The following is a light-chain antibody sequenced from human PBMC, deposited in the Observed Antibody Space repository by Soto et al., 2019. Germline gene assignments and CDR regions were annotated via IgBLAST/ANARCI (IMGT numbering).Light chain of an antibody. CDR3: SSYRRSTNFV. CDR2: EVR. J-gene: IGLJ1*01. V-gene: IGLV2-14*01. CDR1: SSDVGAYNF. Sequence: LTQPASVSGSPGQSITISCTGTSSDVGAYNFVSWYQQYPGKAPKVIIFEVRKRPSGVSNRFSGSKSGDTASLTISGLQAEDEADYYCSSYRRSTNFVFGNGTKVTV.